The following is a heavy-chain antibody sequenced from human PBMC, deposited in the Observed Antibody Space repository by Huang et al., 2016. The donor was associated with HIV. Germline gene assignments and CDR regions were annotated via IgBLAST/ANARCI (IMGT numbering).Heavy chain of an antibody. CDR2: NIPILGKT. Sequence: QVQLVQSGAEVKKPGSSVKVSCKVSGGTFSHYAFSWVRQAPGQGLEGVGGNIPILGKTKYAKKVQGRVTITADESTSTGYVELSSLRSEDTAVYYCARELYWNDGAFDIWGQGTMVTVSS. CDR1: GGTFSHYA. D-gene: IGHD1-1*01. CDR3: ARELYWNDGAFDI. J-gene: IGHJ3*02. V-gene: IGHV1-69*10.